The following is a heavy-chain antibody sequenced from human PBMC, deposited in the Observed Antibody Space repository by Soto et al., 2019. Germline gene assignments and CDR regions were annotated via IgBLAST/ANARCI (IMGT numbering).Heavy chain of an antibody. V-gene: IGHV4-34*01. CDR2: INHSGST. CDR3: ARARRNDYIWGSYRSNRKTYFDY. J-gene: IGHJ4*02. Sequence: SETLSLTCAVYGGSFSGYYWSWIRQPPGKGLEWIGEINHSGSTNYNPSLKSRVTISVDTSKNQFSLKLSSVTAADTAVYYCARARRNDYIWGSYRSNRKTYFDYWGQGTLVTVSS. D-gene: IGHD3-16*02. CDR1: GGSFSGYY.